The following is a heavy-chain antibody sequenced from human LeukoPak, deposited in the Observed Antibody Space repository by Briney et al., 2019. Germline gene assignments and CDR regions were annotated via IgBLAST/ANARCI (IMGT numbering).Heavy chain of an antibody. CDR2: ISAYNGNT. J-gene: IGHJ4*02. D-gene: IGHD3-22*01. CDR1: GYTFTSYG. Sequence: ASVKVSCKASGYTFTSYGISWVRQAPGQGLEWMGWISAYNGNTNYAQKLQGRVTMTTDTSTSTAYMELRSLRSGDTAVYYCARGGYSSGYYKPLYYFDYWGQGTLVTVSS. V-gene: IGHV1-18*01. CDR3: ARGGYSSGYYKPLYYFDY.